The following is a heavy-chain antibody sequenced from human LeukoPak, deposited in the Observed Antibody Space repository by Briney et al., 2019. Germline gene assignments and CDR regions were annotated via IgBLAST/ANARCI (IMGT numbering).Heavy chain of an antibody. CDR2: ISGSGGST. J-gene: IGHJ3*02. CDR1: GFTFSSYA. V-gene: IGHV3-23*01. CDR3: AKDDYVDTAMVDAFDI. D-gene: IGHD5-18*01. Sequence: GGSLRLSCAASGFTFSSYAMSWVRQAPGKGLEWVSAISGSGGSTYYADSVKGRFTISRDNSKNTLYLQMNSLRAEDTDVYYCAKDDYVDTAMVDAFDIWGQGTMVTVSS.